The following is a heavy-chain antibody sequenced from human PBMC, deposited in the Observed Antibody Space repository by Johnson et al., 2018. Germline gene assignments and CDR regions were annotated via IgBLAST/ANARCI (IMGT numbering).Heavy chain of an antibody. Sequence: QVQLVESGAEVKKPGSSVKVSCKASGGTFSSYAINWVRQAPGQGLEWMGGIIPIFGTANYAQKFQGRVTITADESTSTAFMELSSLRSEDTAVYYWAAELYYGMDVWGQGTTVTVSS. CDR3: AAELYYGMDV. J-gene: IGHJ6*02. CDR1: GGTFSSYA. V-gene: IGHV1-69*01. CDR2: IIPIFGTA.